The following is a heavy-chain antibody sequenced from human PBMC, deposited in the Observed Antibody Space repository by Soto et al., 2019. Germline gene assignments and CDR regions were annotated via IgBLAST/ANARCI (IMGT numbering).Heavy chain of an antibody. CDR1: GFSLTTSGVG. CDR2: IYLDDDK. CDR3: ATRTTTVTWWFDP. J-gene: IGHJ5*02. D-gene: IGHD4-17*01. V-gene: IGHV2-5*02. Sequence: QITLKESGPPLVKPTQTLTLTCTFSGFSLTTSGVGVGWIRQPPGKALEWLALIYLDDDKRYSPSLKRRLTNPKDTSKSPVVLTMTNMDPADPATNFCATRTTTVTWWFDPWGQGTLVTVSS.